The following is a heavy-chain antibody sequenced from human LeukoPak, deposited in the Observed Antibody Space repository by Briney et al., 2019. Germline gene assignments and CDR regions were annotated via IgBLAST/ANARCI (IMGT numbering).Heavy chain of an antibody. CDR2: ISSSSSYI. Sequence: TGGSLRLSCAASGFTFSSCSMNWVRQAPGKGLEWVSSISSSSSYIYYADSVKGRFTISRDNAKNSLYLQMNSLRAEDTAVYYCARDKSRGLLWFGEFDYWGQGTLVTVSS. J-gene: IGHJ4*02. CDR1: GFTFSSCS. V-gene: IGHV3-21*01. D-gene: IGHD3-10*01. CDR3: ARDKSRGLLWFGEFDY.